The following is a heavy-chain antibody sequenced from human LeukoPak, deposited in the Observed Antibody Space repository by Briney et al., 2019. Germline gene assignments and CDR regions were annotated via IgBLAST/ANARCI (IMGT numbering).Heavy chain of an antibody. Sequence: SETLSLTCTVSGGSISSSSYYWGWIRQPPGKGLEWIGSIYYSGSTYYNPSLRSRVTISVDTNKKQFSLKPSYVTAADTAVYYCARHLLRYFGWLSWGCNWFDPWGQGTLVTVSS. J-gene: IGHJ5*02. CDR3: ARHLLRYFGWLSWGCNWFDP. V-gene: IGHV4-39*01. D-gene: IGHD3-9*01. CDR2: IYYSGST. CDR1: GGSISSSSYY.